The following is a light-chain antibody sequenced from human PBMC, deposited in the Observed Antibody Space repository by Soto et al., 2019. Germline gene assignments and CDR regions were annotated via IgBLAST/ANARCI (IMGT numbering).Light chain of an antibody. J-gene: IGKJ5*01. CDR2: AAS. Sequence: AIRLTQSHSSLSASTGDRVSITSLASQAINNYLVWFQQKPGKAPKVLIYAASTLQSGVPSRFSGSGPGTEFTLTISSLQPEDFATYYCQQLNIYPITFGEGARLEIK. CDR3: QQLNIYPIT. CDR1: QAINNY. V-gene: IGKV1-8*01.